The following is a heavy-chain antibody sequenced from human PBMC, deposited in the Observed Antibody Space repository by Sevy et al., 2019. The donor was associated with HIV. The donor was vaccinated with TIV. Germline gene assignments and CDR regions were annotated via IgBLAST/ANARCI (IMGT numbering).Heavy chain of an antibody. CDR3: ASDSPGYGGYAH. CDR2: IKEDGSAK. D-gene: IGHD5-12*01. Sequence: GGSLRLSCAASGFTFSTYWMTWVRQAPGQGLEWVANIKEDGSAKYCVDSVKGPFTISRDHAKNSLYLQVNNLRAEDTAVYYCASDSPGYGGYAHWGQGTLVTVSS. V-gene: IGHV3-7*01. CDR1: GFTFSTYW. J-gene: IGHJ1*01.